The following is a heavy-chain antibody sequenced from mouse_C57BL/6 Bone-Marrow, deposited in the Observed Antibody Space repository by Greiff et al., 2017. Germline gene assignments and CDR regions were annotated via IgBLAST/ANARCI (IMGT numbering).Heavy chain of an antibody. CDR1: GYTFTSYW. Sequence: VQLQQSGAELAQPGASVKLSCKASGYTFTSYWMNWVKQRPGQGLEWIGYINPSSGYTKYNQKFKDKATLTADKSSSTAYMQLSSLTSEDSAVNYCEIEPLWYFDVWGTGTTVTVVS. J-gene: IGHJ1*03. CDR3: EIEPLWYFDV. V-gene: IGHV1-7*01. CDR2: INPSSGYT.